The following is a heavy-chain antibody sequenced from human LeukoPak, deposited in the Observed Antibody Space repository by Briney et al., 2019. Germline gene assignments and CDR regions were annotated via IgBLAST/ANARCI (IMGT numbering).Heavy chain of an antibody. CDR1: RFTSNSYA. CDR3: AKCPTGYSKTFDS. Sequence: GGSLRLSCAASRFTSNSYAMSWVRQAPGKGLEWVSGISSSGTSTYYADSVKGRFTISRDNTKDTLYLQMNSLRAEDTAVYYCAKCPTGYSKTFDSWGQGTLVTVSS. V-gene: IGHV3-23*01. J-gene: IGHJ4*02. CDR2: ISSSGTST. D-gene: IGHD6-13*01.